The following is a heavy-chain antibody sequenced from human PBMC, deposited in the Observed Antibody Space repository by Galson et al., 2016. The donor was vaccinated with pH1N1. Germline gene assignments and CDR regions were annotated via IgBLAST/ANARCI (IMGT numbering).Heavy chain of an antibody. CDR3: TRERGGSSSRFDY. CDR2: IRSKVFGGTT. D-gene: IGHD2-2*01. J-gene: IGHJ4*02. Sequence: SLRLSCAVSGITFGDYNMHWFRQAPGKGLEWVGFIRSKVFGGTTENAASVKGGFSISRDDSRSIAYLQMKSLKTEDTAVYFCTRERGGSSSRFDYWGQGTLVIVSS. V-gene: IGHV3-49*03. CDR1: GITFGDYN.